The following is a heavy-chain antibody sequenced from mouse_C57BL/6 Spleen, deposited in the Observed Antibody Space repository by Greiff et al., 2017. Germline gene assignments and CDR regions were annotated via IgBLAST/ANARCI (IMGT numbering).Heavy chain of an antibody. V-gene: IGHV1-55*01. Sequence: VQLQQPGAELVKPGASVKMSCKASGYTFTSYWITWVKQRPGQGLEWIGDIYPGSGSTNYNEKFKSKATLTVDTSSSPAYMQLSSLTSEDSAVYYCARSDDYEGYAMDYWGQGTSVTVSS. CDR2: IYPGSGST. D-gene: IGHD2-4*01. CDR1: GYTFTSYW. CDR3: ARSDDYEGYAMDY. J-gene: IGHJ4*01.